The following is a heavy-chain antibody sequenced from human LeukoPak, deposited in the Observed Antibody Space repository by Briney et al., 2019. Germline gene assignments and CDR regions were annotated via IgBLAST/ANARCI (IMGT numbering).Heavy chain of an antibody. Sequence: GGSLRLSCAASGFTFSSYAMHWVRQAPGKGLEWVAVISYDGSNKHYADSVKGRFTISRDNSKNTLYLQMNSLRAEDTAVYYCARREPTTVTHWAFDIWGQGTMVTVSS. CDR1: GFTFSSYA. D-gene: IGHD4-17*01. CDR2: ISYDGSNK. CDR3: ARREPTTVTHWAFDI. V-gene: IGHV3-30*04. J-gene: IGHJ3*02.